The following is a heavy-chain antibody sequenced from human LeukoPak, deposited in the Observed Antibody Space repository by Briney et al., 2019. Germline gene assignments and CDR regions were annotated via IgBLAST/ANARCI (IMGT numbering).Heavy chain of an antibody. V-gene: IGHV1-18*01. Sequence: ASVKVSCKASGYTFTSYGISWVRQAPGQGLEWMGWISAYNGNTNYAQKLQGRVTMTTDTSTSTAYMELRSLRSDDTAVYYCARDHGDPYSSTNYYYYYMDVWGKGTTVTVSS. D-gene: IGHD6-13*01. CDR1: GYTFTSYG. J-gene: IGHJ6*03. CDR2: ISAYNGNT. CDR3: ARDHGDPYSSTNYYYYYMDV.